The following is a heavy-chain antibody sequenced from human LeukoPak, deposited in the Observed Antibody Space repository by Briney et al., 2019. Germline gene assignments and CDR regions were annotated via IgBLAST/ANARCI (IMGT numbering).Heavy chain of an antibody. V-gene: IGHV4-39*01. CDR1: GGSISSSSYY. J-gene: IGHJ3*02. D-gene: IGHD4-17*01. CDR3: ARRSETPDYGRWGAGDAFDI. Sequence: PSETLSLTCTVSGGSISSSSYYWGWIRQPPGKGLEWIGSIYYSGSTYYNPSLKSRVTISVDTSKNQFSLKLSSVTAADTAVYYCARRSETPDYGRWGAGDAFDIWGQGTMVTVSS. CDR2: IYYSGST.